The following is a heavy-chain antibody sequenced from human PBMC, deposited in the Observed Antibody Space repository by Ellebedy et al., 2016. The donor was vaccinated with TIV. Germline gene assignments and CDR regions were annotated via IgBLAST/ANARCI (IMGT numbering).Heavy chain of an antibody. CDR3: TRATSGFDL. CDR1: GFTFSSYA. V-gene: IGHV3-30-3*01. J-gene: IGHJ2*01. Sequence: GESLKISCAASGFTFSSYAMHWVRQAPGKGLEWVAVISYDGSNKYYADSVKGRFTISRDNSKNTLYLQMNSLRAEDTAVYYCTRATSGFDLWGRGTLVTVSS. D-gene: IGHD3-10*01. CDR2: ISYDGSNK.